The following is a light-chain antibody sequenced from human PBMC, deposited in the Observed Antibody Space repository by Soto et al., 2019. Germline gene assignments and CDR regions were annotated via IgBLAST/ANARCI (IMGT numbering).Light chain of an antibody. V-gene: IGLV2-14*01. J-gene: IGLJ2*01. CDR3: SSYTSSSTYVV. CDR2: EVS. CDR1: SSDVGGYNY. Sequence: QSALTQPASVSGSPGQSITISCTGTSSDVGGYNYVSWYQHHPGKAPKLMIYEVSNRPSGVSNRFSGSKSGNTASLTISWLQAEDEADYYCSSYTSSSTYVVFGGGTKLTVL.